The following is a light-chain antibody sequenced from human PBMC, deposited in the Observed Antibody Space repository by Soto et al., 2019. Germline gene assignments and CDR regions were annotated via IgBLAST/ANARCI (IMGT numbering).Light chain of an antibody. V-gene: IGLV2-18*02. CDR1: SSDVGTYNH. Sequence: QSALTQPPSVSGSPGQSVAISCTGTSSDVGTYNHVSWYQQPPGTAPRLMIYDVSNRPSGVPDRFSGSKCGNTGSLTISGLQAEDEASYYCSSYTSARTYVFGTGTKVTVL. CDR3: SSYTSARTYV. CDR2: DVS. J-gene: IGLJ1*01.